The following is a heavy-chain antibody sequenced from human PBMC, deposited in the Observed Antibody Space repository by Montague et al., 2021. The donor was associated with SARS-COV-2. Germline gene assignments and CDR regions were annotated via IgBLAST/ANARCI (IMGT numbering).Heavy chain of an antibody. CDR2: IYDSGGA. Sequence: SETLSLTCTVSGGSVTSGNYHWSWIRQPPGKGLEWIGSIYDSGGARYNPSLKSRVSISVDASKNQFSLRVTSVTAADTAVYFCARRGTGNYEILDYWGQGILVTVSS. CDR3: ARRGTGNYEILDY. D-gene: IGHD3-3*01. CDR1: GGSVTSGNYH. V-gene: IGHV4-61*01. J-gene: IGHJ4*02.